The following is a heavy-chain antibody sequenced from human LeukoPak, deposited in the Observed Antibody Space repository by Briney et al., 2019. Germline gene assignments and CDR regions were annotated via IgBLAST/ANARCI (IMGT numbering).Heavy chain of an antibody. J-gene: IGHJ4*02. V-gene: IGHV3-23*01. CDR1: GFTFSSYS. D-gene: IGHD3-16*01. CDR3: AKGVAYDY. Sequence: GGSLRLSCAASGFTFSSYSMSWVRQAPGKGLEWVSGISGSGSITNYADSVKGRFTISRDNSKNTLYLRMNSLRAEDTAVYHCAKGVAYDYWGQGTLVTVSS. CDR2: ISGSGSIT.